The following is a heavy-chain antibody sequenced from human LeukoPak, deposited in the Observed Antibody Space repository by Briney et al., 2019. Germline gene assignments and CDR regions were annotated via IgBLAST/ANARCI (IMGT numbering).Heavy chain of an antibody. CDR3: ARRFKQDVLGTTMGWFDP. Sequence: ASVKVSCKASGYPFTDYGIGWVRQAPGQGPEWMGWISAYNGNTNYAQEIQGRVTMTTDPSTSTVYMELKSLRSDDTAVYYCARRFKQDVLGTTMGWFDPWGQGTLITVSS. D-gene: IGHD1-26*01. V-gene: IGHV1-18*01. CDR1: GYPFTDYG. J-gene: IGHJ5*02. CDR2: ISAYNGNT.